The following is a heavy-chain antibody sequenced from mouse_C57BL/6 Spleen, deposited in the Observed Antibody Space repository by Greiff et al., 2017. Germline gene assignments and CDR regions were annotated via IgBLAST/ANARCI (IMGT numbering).Heavy chain of an antibody. J-gene: IGHJ1*03. CDR3: ARSDGSSYWYFDV. CDR1: GYTFTSYT. CDR2: INPSSGYT. Sequence: QVQLQQSGAELARPGASVKMSCKASGYTFTSYTMHWVKQRPGQGLEWIGYINPSSGYTKYNQKFKDKATLTADKSSSTAYIQLSSLTSEDSAVYYCARSDGSSYWYFDVWGTGTTVTVSS. D-gene: IGHD1-1*01. V-gene: IGHV1-4*01.